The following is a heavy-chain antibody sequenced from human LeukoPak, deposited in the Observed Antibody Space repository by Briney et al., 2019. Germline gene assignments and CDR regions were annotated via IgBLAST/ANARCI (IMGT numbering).Heavy chain of an antibody. CDR1: GFTFSSYS. CDR2: ISSSSSYI. D-gene: IGHD3-22*01. J-gene: IGHJ4*02. Sequence: GSLRLSCAASGFTFSSYSMNWVRQAPGKGLEWVSSISSSSSYIYYADSVKGRFTISRDNAKNSLYLQMNSLRAEDTAVYYCARASYYYDSSGYTDYWGQGTLVTVSS. V-gene: IGHV3-21*01. CDR3: ARASYYYDSSGYTDY.